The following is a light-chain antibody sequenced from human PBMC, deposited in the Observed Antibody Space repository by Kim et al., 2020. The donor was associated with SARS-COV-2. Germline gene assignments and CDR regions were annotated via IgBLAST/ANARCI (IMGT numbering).Light chain of an antibody. CDR2: RND. CDR1: SSNIGSND. Sequence: GQSVTVACSGRSSNIGSNDVYWYQQFPGTAPKTLITRNDQRLSGDPDRFSGSKSGTSASLAISGLRSEDEADYYCATWDDALSGCVFGGGTQLTVL. J-gene: IGLJ3*02. V-gene: IGLV1-47*01. CDR3: ATWDDALSGCV.